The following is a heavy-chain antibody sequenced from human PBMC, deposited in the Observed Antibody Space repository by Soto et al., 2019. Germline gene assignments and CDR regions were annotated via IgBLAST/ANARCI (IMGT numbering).Heavy chain of an antibody. CDR1: GGSISSGGYS. Sequence: SETLSLTCAVSGGSISSGGYSWSWIRQPPGKGLEWIGYIYHSGSTYYNPSLKSRVTISVDRSKNQFSLKLSSVTAADTAVYYWARAGAFGAEAADYCGHGTLVIVYS. D-gene: IGHD6-19*01. V-gene: IGHV4-30-2*01. J-gene: IGHJ4*01. CDR3: ARAGAFGAEAADY. CDR2: IYHSGST.